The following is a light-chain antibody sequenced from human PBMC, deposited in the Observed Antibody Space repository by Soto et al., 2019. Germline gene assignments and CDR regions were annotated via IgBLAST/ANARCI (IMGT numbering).Light chain of an antibody. CDR2: DAS. V-gene: IGKV3-11*01. J-gene: IGKJ1*01. CDR1: QSVSSY. CDR3: QQYGSSPRT. Sequence: EIVLTQSPATLCLSPGERATLSCRASQSVSSYLAWYQQKPGQAPRLLIYDASNRATGIPARFSGSGSGTDFTLTISRLEPEDFAVYYCQQYGSSPRTFGQGTKVDI.